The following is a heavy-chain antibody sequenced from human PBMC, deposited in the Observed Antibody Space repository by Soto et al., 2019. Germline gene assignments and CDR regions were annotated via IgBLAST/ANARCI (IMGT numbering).Heavy chain of an antibody. D-gene: IGHD3-22*01. CDR1: GFTFSSYG. Sequence: PGGSLRLSCAASGFTFSSYGMHWVRQAPGKGLEWVAVISYDGSNKYYADSVKGRFTISRDNSKNTLYLQMNSLRAEDTAVYYCAKDGAPYYYDFLAYDPPRRPYYFDYWGQGTLVTVSS. V-gene: IGHV3-30*18. CDR3: AKDGAPYYYDFLAYDPPRRPYYFDY. CDR2: ISYDGSNK. J-gene: IGHJ4*02.